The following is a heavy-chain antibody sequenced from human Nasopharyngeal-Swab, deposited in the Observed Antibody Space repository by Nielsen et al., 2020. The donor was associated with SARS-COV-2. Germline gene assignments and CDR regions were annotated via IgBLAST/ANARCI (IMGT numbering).Heavy chain of an antibody. CDR2: IWYDGSNK. D-gene: IGHD1-26*01. V-gene: IGHV3-33*01. CDR3: ARDGIAGATGLDY. Sequence: GESLKISCAASGFTFSSYGRHWVRQAPGKGLEWVAVIWYDGSNKYYADSVKGRFTISRDNSKNTLYLQMNSLRAEDTAVYYCARDGIAGATGLDYWGQGTLVTVSS. CDR1: GFTFSSYG. J-gene: IGHJ4*02.